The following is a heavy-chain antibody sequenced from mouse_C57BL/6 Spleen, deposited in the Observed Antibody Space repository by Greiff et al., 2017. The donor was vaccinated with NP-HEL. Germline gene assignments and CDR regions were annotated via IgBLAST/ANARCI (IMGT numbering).Heavy chain of an antibody. V-gene: IGHV5-12*01. J-gene: IGHJ2*01. Sequence: EVKVVESGGGLVQPGGSLKLSCAASGFTFSDYYMYWVRQTPEKRLEWVTYISNGGGSTYYPDTVKGRFTISRDNAKNTLYLQMSRLKSEDTAMYYCARLDSSGYEGFDYWGKGTTLTVSS. CDR3: ARLDSSGYEGFDY. D-gene: IGHD3-2*02. CDR1: GFTFSDYY. CDR2: ISNGGGST.